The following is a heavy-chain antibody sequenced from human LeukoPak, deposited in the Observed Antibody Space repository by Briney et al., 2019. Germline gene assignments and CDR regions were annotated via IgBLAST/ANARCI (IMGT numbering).Heavy chain of an antibody. V-gene: IGHV4-59*08. Sequence: SETVSLTCTVSGGSISNYYWSWTRQPPGKGLEWIGYIYYSGSTTYNPSLKSRVTISVDTSKNQFSPKLNSVTAADTAVYYCARRAGYYYGMDVWGQEPADTVSS. CDR1: GGSISNYY. CDR2: IYYSGST. CDR3: ARRAGYYYGMDV. J-gene: IGHJ6*02.